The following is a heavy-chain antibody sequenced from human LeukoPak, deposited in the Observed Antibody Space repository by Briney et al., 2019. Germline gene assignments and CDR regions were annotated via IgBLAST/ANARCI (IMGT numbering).Heavy chain of an antibody. V-gene: IGHV1-18*01. D-gene: IGHD3-22*01. CDR2: TSAYNGNT. CDR1: GYTFTSYG. CDR3: ARADYYDSSGYSDY. J-gene: IGHJ4*02. Sequence: ASVKVSCKASGYTFTSYGISWVRQAPGQGLEWMGWTSAYNGNTNYAQKLQGRVTMTTDTSTSTAYMELRSLRSDDTAVYYCARADYYDSSGYSDYWGQGTLVTVSS.